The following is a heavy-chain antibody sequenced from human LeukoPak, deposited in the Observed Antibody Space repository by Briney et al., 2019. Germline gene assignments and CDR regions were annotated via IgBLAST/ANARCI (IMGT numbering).Heavy chain of an antibody. CDR2: IRYDGSNK. Sequence: GGSLRLSCAASGFTFSSYGMHWVRQAPGKGLEWVAFIRYDGSNKYYADSVKGRFTISRDNAKNSLYLQMNSLRAEDTAVYYCARVDYSLFDYWGQGTLVTVSS. D-gene: IGHD2-15*01. J-gene: IGHJ4*02. V-gene: IGHV3-30*02. CDR3: ARVDYSLFDY. CDR1: GFTFSSYG.